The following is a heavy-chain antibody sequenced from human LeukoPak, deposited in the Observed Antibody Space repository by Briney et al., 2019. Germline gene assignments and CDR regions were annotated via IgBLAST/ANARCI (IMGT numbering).Heavy chain of an antibody. J-gene: IGHJ4*02. Sequence: GESLQISCKGSGCSFTSYWIGWVRQMPGKGLEWMGIIYPGDSDTRYSPSFQRQVTISADKSISTAYLQWSSLKASDTAMYYCARLKYYDILTGYLYYFDYWGQGTLVTVSS. V-gene: IGHV5-51*01. CDR2: IYPGDSDT. CDR1: GCSFTSYW. CDR3: ARLKYYDILTGYLYYFDY. D-gene: IGHD3-9*01.